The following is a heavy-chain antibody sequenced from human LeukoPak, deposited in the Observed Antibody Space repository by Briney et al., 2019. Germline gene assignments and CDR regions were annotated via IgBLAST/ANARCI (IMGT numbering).Heavy chain of an antibody. D-gene: IGHD3-10*01. Sequence: GASVKVSCKASGYTFTGYYMHWVRQAPGQGLEWMGWINPNSGGTNYAQKLQGRVTMTTDTSTSTAYMELRSLRSDDTAVYYCARGRWPDRIFDITMVRGVIFQLDYWGQGTLVTVSS. J-gene: IGHJ4*02. CDR1: GYTFTGYY. CDR3: ARGRWPDRIFDITMVRGVIFQLDY. CDR2: INPNSGGT. V-gene: IGHV1-2*02.